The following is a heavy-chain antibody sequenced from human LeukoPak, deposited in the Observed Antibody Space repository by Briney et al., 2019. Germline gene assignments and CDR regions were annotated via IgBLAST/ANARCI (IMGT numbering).Heavy chain of an antibody. D-gene: IGHD3-10*01. CDR1: GITFSGFW. CDR2: IKKDGSEQ. Sequence: GGSLGLSCAASGITFSGFWMSWVRQAPGKGLEWVAHIKKDGSEQFCVDSVKGRFSVSRDNARNSLYLQMDSLRVEDTAVYYCARDYYASGSFDYWGQGILVTVSS. J-gene: IGHJ4*02. V-gene: IGHV3-7*01. CDR3: ARDYYASGSFDY.